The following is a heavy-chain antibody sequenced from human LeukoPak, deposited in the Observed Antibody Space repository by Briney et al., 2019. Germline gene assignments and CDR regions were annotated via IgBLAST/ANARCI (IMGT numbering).Heavy chain of an antibody. J-gene: IGHJ6*02. CDR1: GFTVNDYA. Sequence: PGRSLRLSCAASGFTVNDYAMHWVRQAPGKGLEWVAFISSDGSNKYYADSVRGRFTISRDNSKNTLYLQVNSLRAEDTAVYYRARDQGKGYYYYGMDVWGQGTTVTVSS. V-gene: IGHV3-30-3*01. CDR3: ARDQGKGYYYYGMDV. CDR2: ISSDGSNK.